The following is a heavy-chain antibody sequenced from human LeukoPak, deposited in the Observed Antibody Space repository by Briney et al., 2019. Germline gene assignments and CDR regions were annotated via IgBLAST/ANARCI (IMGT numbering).Heavy chain of an antibody. CDR1: GFTFSSYA. D-gene: IGHD4-17*01. CDR3: AKLVMGYGELDY. Sequence: PGASLRLSCAASGFTFSSYAMSWVRQAPGKWLEWVSAISGSGGSTYYADSVKGRFTISRDNSKNTLYLQMNSLRAEDTAVYYCAKLVMGYGELDYWGQGTLVTVSS. V-gene: IGHV3-23*01. J-gene: IGHJ4*02. CDR2: ISGSGGST.